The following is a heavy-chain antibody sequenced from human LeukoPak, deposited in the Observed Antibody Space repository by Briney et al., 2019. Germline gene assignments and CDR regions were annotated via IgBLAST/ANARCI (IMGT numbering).Heavy chain of an antibody. J-gene: IGHJ5*02. Sequence: SVKVSCKASGYTFTSYGISWVRQAPGQGLEWMGGIIPIFGTANYAQKFQGRVTITADESTSTAYMELSSLRSEDTAVYYCARAVTYYYDSSGYLNWFDPWGQGTLVTVSS. CDR2: IIPIFGTA. CDR3: ARAVTYYYDSSGYLNWFDP. CDR1: GYTFTSYG. D-gene: IGHD3-22*01. V-gene: IGHV1-69*13.